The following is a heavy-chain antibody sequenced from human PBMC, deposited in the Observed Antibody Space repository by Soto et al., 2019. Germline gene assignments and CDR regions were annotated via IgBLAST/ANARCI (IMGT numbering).Heavy chain of an antibody. J-gene: IGHJ6*02. Sequence: PRESLKISCKGSGYSLTSYWISWVRQMPGKGLEWMGRIDPSDSYTNYSPSFQGHVTISADKSISTAYLQWSSLKASDTAMYYCAKLGIAAAGYYYYGMDVWGQGTTVTVSS. V-gene: IGHV5-10-1*01. CDR1: GYSLTSYW. CDR2: IDPSDSYT. CDR3: AKLGIAAAGYYYYGMDV. D-gene: IGHD6-13*01.